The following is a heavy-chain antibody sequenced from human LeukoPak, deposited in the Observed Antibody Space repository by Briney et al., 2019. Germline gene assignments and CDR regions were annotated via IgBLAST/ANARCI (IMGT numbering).Heavy chain of an antibody. J-gene: IGHJ5*02. CDR2: IYHSGST. D-gene: IGHD6-19*01. V-gene: IGHV4-4*02. CDR1: GGSISSSNW. CDR3: ARERIAVAGTERFDP. Sequence: SGTLSLTCAVSGGSISSSNWWSWVRQPPGKGLEWIGEIYHSGSTNYNPSLKSRVTISVDKSKNQFSLKLSSVTAADTAVYYCARERIAVAGTERFDPWGQGTLVTVSS.